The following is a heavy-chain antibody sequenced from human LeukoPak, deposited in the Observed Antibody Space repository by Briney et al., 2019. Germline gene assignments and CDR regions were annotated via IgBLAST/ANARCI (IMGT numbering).Heavy chain of an antibody. CDR3: ARGGARGYYYYYMDV. J-gene: IGHJ6*03. D-gene: IGHD4/OR15-4a*01. V-gene: IGHV4-59*01. CDR1: GGSISSYY. CDR2: IYYSGST. Sequence: SETLSLTCTVSGGSISSYYWSWIRQPPGKGLEWIGYIYYSGSTNYNPSLKSRVTISVDTSKNQFSLRLSSVTAADTAVYYCARGGARGYYYYYMDVWGKGTAVTVSS.